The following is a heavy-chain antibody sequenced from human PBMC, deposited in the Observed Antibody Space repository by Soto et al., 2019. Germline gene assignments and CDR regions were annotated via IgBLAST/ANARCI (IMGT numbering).Heavy chain of an antibody. CDR2: SYYSGST. V-gene: IGHV4-31*03. CDR3: SRFTGTRTYFFDS. Sequence: SETLSLTCTVSGVSISIGGYYWSRIRQHPGKGLEWIGYSYYSGSTYYNPYLKSRVNITVDTPKNQFSLKLSPVTAADTAVYYCSRFTGTRTYFFDSGGHGTRVT. J-gene: IGHJ4*01. CDR1: GVSISIGGYY. D-gene: IGHD3-10*01.